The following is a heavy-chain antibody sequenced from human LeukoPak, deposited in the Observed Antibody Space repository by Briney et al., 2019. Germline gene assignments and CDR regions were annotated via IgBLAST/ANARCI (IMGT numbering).Heavy chain of an antibody. J-gene: IGHJ6*02. D-gene: IGHD3-10*01. V-gene: IGHV4-34*01. CDR3: ARVGGSNYYYYGMDV. CDR1: GGSFSGYY. CDR2: INHSGST. Sequence: PSETLSLTCAVYGGSFSGYYWSWIRQPPGKGLEWIGEINHSGSTNYNPSLKSRVTISVDTSKNQFSLKLSSVTAADTAVYYCARVGGSNYYYYGMDVWGQGTTVTVSS.